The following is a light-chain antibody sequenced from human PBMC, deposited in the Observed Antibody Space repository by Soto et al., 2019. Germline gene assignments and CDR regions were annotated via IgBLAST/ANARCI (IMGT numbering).Light chain of an antibody. Sequence: DIQMTQSPSSLSASVGDRVTITCQASQDISNYLNWYQQKPGQAPKLLIYDASNLETGVPSRFSGSGSGTDFTFTISSLQPEAIATYYCQQYANLPITFGQRTRREIQ. CDR3: QQYANLPIT. CDR2: DAS. V-gene: IGKV1-33*01. CDR1: QDISNY. J-gene: IGKJ5*01.